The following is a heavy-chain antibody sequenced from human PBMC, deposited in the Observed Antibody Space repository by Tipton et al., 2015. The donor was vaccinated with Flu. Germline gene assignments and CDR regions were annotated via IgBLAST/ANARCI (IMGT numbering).Heavy chain of an antibody. Sequence: GSLRLSCTVSGVSISSYYWSWIRQPPGKGLEWIGYIYYSGSTNYNPSLKSRVTISVDTSKNQFSLKLSSVTAADTAVYYRARGDCSSTSCLDYWGQGTLVTVSS. V-gene: IGHV4-59*01. CDR3: ARGDCSSTSCLDY. D-gene: IGHD2-2*01. CDR1: GVSISSYY. CDR2: IYYSGST. J-gene: IGHJ4*02.